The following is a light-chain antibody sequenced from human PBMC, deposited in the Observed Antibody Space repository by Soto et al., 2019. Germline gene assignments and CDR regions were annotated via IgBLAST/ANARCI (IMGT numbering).Light chain of an antibody. Sequence: QSVLSQPASVSGSPGQSITISCTGTSSDISYYNFVSWYQHHPGKAPRLIIFEVYNRPSGVSDRFSGSKSGNTASLTISGLLPEDEADYYCSTYTTSVTRVFGTGTKVTVL. CDR3: STYTTSVTRV. CDR1: SSDISYYNF. CDR2: EVY. J-gene: IGLJ1*01. V-gene: IGLV2-14*01.